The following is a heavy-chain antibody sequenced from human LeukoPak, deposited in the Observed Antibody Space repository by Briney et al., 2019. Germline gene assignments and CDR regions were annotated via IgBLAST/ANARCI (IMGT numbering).Heavy chain of an antibody. J-gene: IGHJ6*02. CDR1: GYTFTSYY. CDR3: ARVPPNYYHYYGMDV. Sequence: ASVKVSCKASGYTFTSYYMHWVRQAPGQGLEWMGIINPSGGSTSYAQKFQGRVTMTRDTSTSTVYMELSSLRSEDTAVYYCARVPPNYYHYYGMDVWGQGTTVTVSS. CDR2: INPSGGST. V-gene: IGHV1-46*01.